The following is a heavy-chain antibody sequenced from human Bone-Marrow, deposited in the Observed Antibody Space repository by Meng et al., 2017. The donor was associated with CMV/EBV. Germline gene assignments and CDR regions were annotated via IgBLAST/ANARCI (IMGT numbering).Heavy chain of an antibody. V-gene: IGHV3-21*01. CDR1: GVTFSSYN. J-gene: IGHJ4*02. D-gene: IGHD2-2*01. CDR2: ITSSSSYI. Sequence: ASGVTFSSYNMNWVRQAPGKGLEWVSSITSSSSYIYYADSVKGRFTISRDNARTSLYLQMNTLRAEDTAVYYCATSCSSTSCQSFDYWGQGTPVTVSS. CDR3: ATSCSSTSCQSFDY.